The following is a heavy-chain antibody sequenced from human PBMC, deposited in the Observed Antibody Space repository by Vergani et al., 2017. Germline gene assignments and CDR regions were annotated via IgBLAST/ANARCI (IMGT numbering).Heavy chain of an antibody. CDR2: INHSGST. V-gene: IGHV4-34*01. CDR1: GGSFSGYY. Sequence: QVQLQQWGAGLLKPSETLSLTCAVYGGSFSGYYWSWIRQPPGKGLEWIGEINHSGSTNYNPSLKSRVTISVDTSKNQFSLKLSSVTAADTAVYYCARRDYIWGSYRFAHGGAFDIWGQGTMVTVSS. D-gene: IGHD3-16*02. J-gene: IGHJ3*02. CDR3: ARRDYIWGSYRFAHGGAFDI.